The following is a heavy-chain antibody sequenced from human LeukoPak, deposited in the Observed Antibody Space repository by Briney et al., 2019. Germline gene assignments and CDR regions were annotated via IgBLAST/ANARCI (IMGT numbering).Heavy chain of an antibody. V-gene: IGHV3-74*01. CDR3: ARGGSDTAMAHDY. D-gene: IGHD5-18*01. Sequence: PGGSLRLSCAASGFTFSNHWMHWVRQAPGKGLMWVSRINRGGSRTDYADSVKGRFTISRDDAKNTLYLQLNSLRAEDTAVYFCARGGSDTAMAHDYWGQGTLVTVCS. J-gene: IGHJ4*02. CDR2: INRGGSRT. CDR1: GFTFSNHW.